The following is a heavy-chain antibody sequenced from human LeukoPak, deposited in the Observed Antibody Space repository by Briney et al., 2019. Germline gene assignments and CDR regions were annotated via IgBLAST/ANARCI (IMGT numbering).Heavy chain of an antibody. CDR3: ARVRGIANWYFDL. Sequence: SETLSLTCTVSGGSISSSSYYWGWIRQPPGKGLEWIGSIYYSGSTYYNPSLKSRVTISVDTSKNQFSLKLSSVTAADTAVYYCARVRGIANWYFDLWGRGTLVTVSS. V-gene: IGHV4-39*07. D-gene: IGHD6-13*01. J-gene: IGHJ2*01. CDR1: GGSISSSSYY. CDR2: IYYSGST.